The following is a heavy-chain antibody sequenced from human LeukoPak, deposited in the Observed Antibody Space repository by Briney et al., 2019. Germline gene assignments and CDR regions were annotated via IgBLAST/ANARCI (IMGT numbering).Heavy chain of an antibody. J-gene: IGHJ4*02. Sequence: GGSLRLSCAASGFTFSDYYMSWLRQAPGKGLEWVSGISWNSGSIGYADSVKVRFTISRDNAKNSLDLQMNSLRAEDMALYYCAKDSGAFYYDSSGSFDYWGQGTLVTVSS. CDR1: GFTFSDYY. CDR2: ISWNSGSI. D-gene: IGHD3-22*01. CDR3: AKDSGAFYYDSSGSFDY. V-gene: IGHV3-9*03.